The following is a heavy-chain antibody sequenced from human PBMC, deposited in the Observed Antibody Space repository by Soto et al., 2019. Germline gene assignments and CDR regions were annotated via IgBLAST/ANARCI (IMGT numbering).Heavy chain of an antibody. V-gene: IGHV3-15*07. D-gene: IGHD2-8*01. CDR3: TTSGNCANGVCSYYFYGMDV. J-gene: IGHJ6*02. Sequence: EVQLMESGGGLVKPGGSLRLSCAASGFTFGHAWMNWVRQAPGKGLAWVGRIKSKVDGGTTDYAAPEKGRFTISRDDSHNTMYLQLSSLTIEDSAMYYCTTSGNCANGVCSYYFYGMDVWGQGTTVTVSS. CDR2: IKSKVDGGTT. CDR1: GFTFGHAW.